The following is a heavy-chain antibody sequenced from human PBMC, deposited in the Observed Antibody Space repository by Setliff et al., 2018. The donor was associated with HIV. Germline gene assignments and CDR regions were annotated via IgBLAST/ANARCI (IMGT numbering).Heavy chain of an antibody. D-gene: IGHD6-19*01. J-gene: IGHJ3*02. CDR3: ARYQTGVAAAACGGGSAWSDEGFDI. CDR2: IIPMYNIP. V-gene: IGHV1-69*13. CDR1: GGTLSNYV. Sequence: SVKVSRKTSGGTLSNYVITWVRQAPGQGLEWMGMIIPMYNIPAYAQKFQGRVTFTADESTSTAYMELSRLSSDDTAVYYCARYQTGVAAAACGGGSAWSDEGFDIWGQGTMVTVSS.